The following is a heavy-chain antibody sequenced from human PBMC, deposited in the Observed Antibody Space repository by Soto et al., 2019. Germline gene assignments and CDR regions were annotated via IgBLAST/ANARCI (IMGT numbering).Heavy chain of an antibody. D-gene: IGHD5-18*01. CDR3: ARTVDTSMGLYGFDM. CDR2: IDPSDSYT. J-gene: IGHJ3*02. Sequence: EVQLVQSGAEVKKPGESLRISCKGSGYSFTTYWISWVRQMPGKGLEWMGRIDPSDSYTNYSPSFQGLVTISADKSISTAYLQWSSLTASDSAMYYCARTVDTSMGLYGFDMWGQGTMVTVSS. CDR1: GYSFTTYW. V-gene: IGHV5-10-1*03.